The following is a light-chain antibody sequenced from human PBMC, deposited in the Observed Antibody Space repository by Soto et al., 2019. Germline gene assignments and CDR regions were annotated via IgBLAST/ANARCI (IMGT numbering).Light chain of an antibody. V-gene: IGLV2-14*01. Sequence: QSALTQPASVSGSPGQSITISCTGNSSDDGGYNYVSWYQQHPGKAPKLMIYDVSNRPSGVSNRFSGSKSGNTASLTISELQAEDEAEYYCTSYTRSSTPRCFCGTGTKVTVL. CDR1: SSDDGGYNY. CDR3: TSYTRSSTPRCF. J-gene: IGLJ1*01. CDR2: DVS.